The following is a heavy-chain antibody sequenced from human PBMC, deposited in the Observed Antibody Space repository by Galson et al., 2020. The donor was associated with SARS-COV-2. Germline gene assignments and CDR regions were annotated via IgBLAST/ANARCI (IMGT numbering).Heavy chain of an antibody. D-gene: IGHD6-13*01. CDR1: GFSLSTSGMG. J-gene: IGHJ4*02. Sequence: SGPTLVKPTQTLTLTCTFSGFSLSTSGMGVGWIRQPPGKSLEWLAFIYWDDDNQYRPSLKSRLTVTKDTSKNQVVLTMTNMDPADTATYYCVHRRATICSTPTCFEHWGQGTLVTVSS. V-gene: IGHV2-5*02. CDR3: VHRRATICSTPTCFEH. CDR2: IYWDDDN.